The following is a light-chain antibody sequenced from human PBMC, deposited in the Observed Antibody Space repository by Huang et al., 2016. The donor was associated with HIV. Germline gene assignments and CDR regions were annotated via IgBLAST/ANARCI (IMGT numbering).Light chain of an antibody. CDR2: KAS. Sequence: DIQMTQSPSTLSASVGDRVTITCRASQSISSWLAWYPQKQGKAPKLLIYKASSLESGVPSRFSGSGSGTEFTLTISSLQPDDFATYYCQQYNSYWTFGQGTKVEIK. CDR1: QSISSW. J-gene: IGKJ1*01. V-gene: IGKV1-5*03. CDR3: QQYNSYWT.